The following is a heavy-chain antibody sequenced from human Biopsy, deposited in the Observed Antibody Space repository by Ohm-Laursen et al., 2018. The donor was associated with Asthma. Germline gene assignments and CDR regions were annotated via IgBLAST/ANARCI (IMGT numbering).Heavy chain of an antibody. J-gene: IGHJ6*02. CDR1: GASINSGGYS. Sequence: TLSLTCSVSGASINSGGYSWNWIRHPPRKGPELIAYLFYNGATHYNPSLKSRVTISVDRSQRQFSLKVNSVTAADTAVYYCARMNTLIQAANYFSYAMDVWGQGTTVTVSS. CDR3: ARMNTLIQAANYFSYAMDV. D-gene: IGHD3-9*01. CDR2: LFYNGAT. V-gene: IGHV4-30-2*01.